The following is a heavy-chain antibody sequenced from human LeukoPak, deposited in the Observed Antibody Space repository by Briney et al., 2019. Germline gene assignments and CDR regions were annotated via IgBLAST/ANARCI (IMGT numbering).Heavy chain of an antibody. V-gene: IGHV4-34*01. CDR2: INHSGSS. D-gene: IGHD3-3*01. CDR1: GGSFSGYY. Sequence: SETLSLTCAVYGGSFSGYYWNWIRQPPGKGLEWIGEINHSGSSNYNPSLKSRIITSVDTSKNQFSLKLSSVTAADTAIYYCARGDFWSGFRRGWFDPWGQGTLVTVSS. CDR3: ARGDFWSGFRRGWFDP. J-gene: IGHJ5*02.